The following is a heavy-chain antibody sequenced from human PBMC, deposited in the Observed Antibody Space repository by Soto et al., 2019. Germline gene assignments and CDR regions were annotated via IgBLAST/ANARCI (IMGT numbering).Heavy chain of an antibody. CDR1: GGTFSSYA. CDR2: IIPIFGTA. V-gene: IGHV1-69*12. Sequence: QVQLVQSGAEVKKPGSSVKVSCKASGGTFSSYAISWVRQAPGQGLEWMGGIIPIFGTANYAQKFQGRVTMXAXXSTSTAYMELSSLRSEDTAGYYCAREAQMASYQDYWGQGTLVTVSS. D-gene: IGHD3-16*02. CDR3: AREAQMASYQDY. J-gene: IGHJ4*02.